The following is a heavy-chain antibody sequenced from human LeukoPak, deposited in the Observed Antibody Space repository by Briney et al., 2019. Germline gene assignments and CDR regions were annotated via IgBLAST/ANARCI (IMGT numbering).Heavy chain of an antibody. V-gene: IGHV3-9*01. CDR2: ISWNSKNI. CDR1: GFTFDDYA. J-gene: IGHJ6*02. CDR3: AKGNRDSSGFYYYYGMDV. Sequence: GGSLRLSCAASGFTFDDYAMFWVRQAPGKGLEWVSGISWNSKNIGYAASVKGRFTISRDNAKNYLSLQMNSLRAEDTAFYYCAKGNRDSSGFYYYYGMDVWGQGTTVTVSS. D-gene: IGHD3-22*01.